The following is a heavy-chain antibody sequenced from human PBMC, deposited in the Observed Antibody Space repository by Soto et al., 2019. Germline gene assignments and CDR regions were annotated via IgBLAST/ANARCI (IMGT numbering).Heavy chain of an antibody. CDR1: GYTFTNYD. Sequence: QVQLVQSGAEVKKPGASVKVSCKASGYTFTNYDISWVRQAPGQGLEWMGWSSAHNGNTNYAQKLQGSVTMTTDTSTSTAYMELRSLRSADTAVYSCARGIVGATTYDYWGQGTLVTVSS. CDR3: ARGIVGATTYDY. CDR2: SSAHNGNT. J-gene: IGHJ4*02. D-gene: IGHD1-26*01. V-gene: IGHV1-18*01.